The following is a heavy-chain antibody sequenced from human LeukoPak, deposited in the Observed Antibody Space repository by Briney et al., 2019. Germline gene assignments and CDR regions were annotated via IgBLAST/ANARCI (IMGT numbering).Heavy chain of an antibody. D-gene: IGHD3-22*01. CDR3: ARVELSMIVRL. V-gene: IGHV6-1*01. CDR1: GDSISSNSAA. J-gene: IGHJ4*02. CDR2: TYYRSKWYT. Sequence: SQSLSLTCALSGDSISSNSAAWSWIRQSPSRGLEWLGRTYYRSKWYTDYTVFVKSRITINPDTSKNQFSLQLNSVTPEDTAVYYCARVELSMIVRLWGQGTLVTVSS.